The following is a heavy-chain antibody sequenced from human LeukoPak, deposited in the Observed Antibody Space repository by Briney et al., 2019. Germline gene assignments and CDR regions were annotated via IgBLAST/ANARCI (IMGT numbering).Heavy chain of an antibody. CDR3: ARSRTLLWFGELSDY. CDR2: IWYDGSNK. Sequence: GGPLRLSCAASGFTFSSYGMHWVRQAPGKGLDWVAVIWYDGSNKYYPDSVKGRFTISRDNSKNTLYLQMNSLRAEDTAVYYCARSRTLLWFGELSDYWGQGTLVTVSS. J-gene: IGHJ4*02. V-gene: IGHV3-33*01. D-gene: IGHD3-10*01. CDR1: GFTFSSYG.